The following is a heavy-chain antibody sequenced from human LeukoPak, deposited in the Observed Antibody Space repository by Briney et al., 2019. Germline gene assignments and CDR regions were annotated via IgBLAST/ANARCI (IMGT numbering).Heavy chain of an antibody. CDR3: ARGRGYDFSVDY. Sequence: PSQTLSLTCTVSGGSISSGDYYWSWIRQPPGKGLEWIGYIYYSGSTYYNPSLKSRVTISVDTSKNQFPLKLSSVTAADTAVYYCARGRGYDFSVDYWGQGTLVTVSS. J-gene: IGHJ4*02. CDR1: GGSISSGDYY. D-gene: IGHD5-12*01. CDR2: IYYSGST. V-gene: IGHV4-30-4*01.